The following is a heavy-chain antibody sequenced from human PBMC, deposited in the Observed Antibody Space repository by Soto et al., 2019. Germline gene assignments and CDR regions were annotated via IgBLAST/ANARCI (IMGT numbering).Heavy chain of an antibody. J-gene: IGHJ6*04. CDR1: GYTFTSYY. D-gene: IGHD6-13*01. Sequence: NVSCKASGYTFTSYYMHWVRQAPGQGLEWMGIINPSGGSTSYAQKFQGRVTMTSDTSTSIVYMELSSLRSEDTAVYFCSRIDSSSWYVGYYGMDVWGKGTRVTVSS. CDR2: INPSGGST. V-gene: IGHV1-46*01. CDR3: SRIDSSSWYVGYYGMDV.